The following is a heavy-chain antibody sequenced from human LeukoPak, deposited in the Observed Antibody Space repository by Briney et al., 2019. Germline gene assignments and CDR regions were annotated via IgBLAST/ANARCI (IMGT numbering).Heavy chain of an antibody. CDR1: GGSISGSTSY. V-gene: IGHV4-39*01. CDR3: ARHGDRLRFAMDV. D-gene: IGHD2-21*02. J-gene: IGHJ6*02. Sequence: KPSETLSLTCTVSGGSISGSTSYWGWIRQPPGEGLEWIGNIFHRGTTYHNPSLQRRVTFSVDTSKNLFSMNLTSVTVADTAVYYCARHGDRLRFAMDVWGQGTTVTVSS. CDR2: IFHRGTT.